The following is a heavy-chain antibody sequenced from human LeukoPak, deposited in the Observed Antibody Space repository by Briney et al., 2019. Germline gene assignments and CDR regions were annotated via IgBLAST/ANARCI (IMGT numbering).Heavy chain of an antibody. J-gene: IGHJ5*02. CDR3: ARDQGTSTTAPKRKGRFDP. D-gene: IGHD1-1*01. Sequence: GRSLRLSCAASGFTFSSHGMHWVRQAPGKGLEWVALIWYDGSNKEYADSVKGRFTISRDNSKNTLYLQMDSLRDEDTAVYYCARDQGTSTTAPKRKGRFDPWGQGTLVTVSS. CDR2: IWYDGSNK. CDR1: GFTFSSHG. V-gene: IGHV3-33*01.